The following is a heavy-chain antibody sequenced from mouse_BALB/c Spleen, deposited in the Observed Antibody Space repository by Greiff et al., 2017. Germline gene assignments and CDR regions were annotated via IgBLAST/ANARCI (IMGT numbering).Heavy chain of an antibody. V-gene: IGHV1-7*01. CDR2: INPSTGYT. Sequence: QVQLQQSGAELAKPGASVKMSCKASGYTFTSYWMHWVKQRPGQGLEWIGYINPSTGYTEYNQKFKDKATLTADKSSSTAYMQLSSLTSEDSAVYYCARENEYGNYGPAYWGQGTLVTVSA. J-gene: IGHJ3*01. CDR3: ARENEYGNYGPAY. D-gene: IGHD2-10*02. CDR1: GYTFTSYW.